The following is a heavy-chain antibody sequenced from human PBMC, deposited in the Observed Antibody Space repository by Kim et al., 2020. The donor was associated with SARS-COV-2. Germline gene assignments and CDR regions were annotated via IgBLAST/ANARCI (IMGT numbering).Heavy chain of an antibody. Sequence: ASVKVSCKASGYTFTSYAMNWVRQAPGQGLDWMGWINTNTGNPTYAQGFTGRFVFSLDTSVSTAYLQISSLKAEDTAVYYCARDPPLVYCGGDCYPPWGQGTLVTVSS. CDR2: INTNTGNP. CDR3: ARDPPLVYCGGDCYPP. V-gene: IGHV7-4-1*02. CDR1: GYTFTSYA. D-gene: IGHD2-21*02. J-gene: IGHJ5*02.